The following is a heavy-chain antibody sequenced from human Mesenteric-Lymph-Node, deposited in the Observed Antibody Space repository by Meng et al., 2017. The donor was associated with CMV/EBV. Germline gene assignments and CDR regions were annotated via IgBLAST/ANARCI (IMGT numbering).Heavy chain of an antibody. J-gene: IGHJ4*02. V-gene: IGHV1-69*05. CDR1: GYTFTSYG. CDR2: IIPIFGTA. Sequence: SVKVSCKASGYTFTSYGISWVRQAPGQGLEWMGGIIPIFGTANYAQKFQGRVTITTDESTSTAYMELSSLRSDDTAVYYCARAPSPAGLGDYWGQGTLVTVSS. CDR3: ARAPSPAGLGDY.